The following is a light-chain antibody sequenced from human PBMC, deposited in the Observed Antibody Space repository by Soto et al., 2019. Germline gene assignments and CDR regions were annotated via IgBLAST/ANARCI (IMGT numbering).Light chain of an antibody. CDR2: EVS. V-gene: IGLV2-8*01. CDR3: SSYAGSNNPVI. CDR1: SSDVGGYNY. J-gene: IGLJ2*01. Sequence: LTQPPSASGSPGQSVTISCTGTSSDVGGYNYVSWYQQHPGKAPKFMIYEVSKRPSGVPDRFSGSKSGNTASLTVSGLQADDEADYYCSSYAGSNNPVIFGGGTQLTVL.